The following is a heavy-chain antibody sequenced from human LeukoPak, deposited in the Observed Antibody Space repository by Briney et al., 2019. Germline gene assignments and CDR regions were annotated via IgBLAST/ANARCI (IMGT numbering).Heavy chain of an antibody. Sequence: GGSLRLSCAASGFTFSSYSMNWVRQAPGKGLEWVSYISSSSSTIYYADSVKGRFTISRDNAKNSLYLQMNSLRAEDTAVYYCAREVRAYYDFWSGYRPLDYWGQRTLVTVSS. D-gene: IGHD3-3*01. CDR1: GFTFSSYS. J-gene: IGHJ4*02. CDR3: AREVRAYYDFWSGYRPLDY. CDR2: ISSSSSTI. V-gene: IGHV3-48*01.